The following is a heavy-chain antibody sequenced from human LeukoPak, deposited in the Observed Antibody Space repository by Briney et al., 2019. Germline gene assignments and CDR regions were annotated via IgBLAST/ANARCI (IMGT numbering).Heavy chain of an antibody. D-gene: IGHD2-2*01. CDR1: GNYW. CDR2: INSDGSWT. Sequence: SGGSLRLSCAGSGNYWMHWVRQAPGKGLVWVSHINSDGSWTGYADSVKGRFTISKDNAKNTVYLQMNNLRAEDTAVYYCVSFYETYWGRGTLVTVSS. V-gene: IGHV3-74*01. J-gene: IGHJ4*02. CDR3: VSFYETY.